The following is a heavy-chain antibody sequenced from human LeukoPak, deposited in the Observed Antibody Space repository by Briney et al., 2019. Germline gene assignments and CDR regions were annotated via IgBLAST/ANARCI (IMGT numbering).Heavy chain of an antibody. V-gene: IGHV3-23*01. J-gene: IGHJ4*02. D-gene: IGHD2-21*01. CDR2: ISGSGGST. CDR3: AKPFIVVVAAAVDYFDY. CDR1: GFTFSSYA. Sequence: GGSLRLSCAASGFTFSSYAMSWVRQAPGKGLEWVSAISGSGGSTYYADSVKGRFTISRDNSKNTLYLQMNSLRAEDTAVYYCAKPFIVVVAAAVDYFDYWGRGTLVTVSS.